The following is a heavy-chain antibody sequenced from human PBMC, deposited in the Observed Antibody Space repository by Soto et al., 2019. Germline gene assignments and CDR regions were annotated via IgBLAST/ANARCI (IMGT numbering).Heavy chain of an antibody. CDR1: GFTFSSYS. CDR2: ISSSSSYI. CDR3: ARGTDPSYLRRLKQQPIPKNWFDP. V-gene: IGHV3-21*01. Sequence: GGSLRLSCAASGFTFSSYSMNWVRQAPGKGLEWVSSISSSSSYIYYADSVKGRFTISRDNAKNSLYLQMNSLRAEDTAVYYCARGTDPSYLRRLKQQPIPKNWFDPWGQGTLVTVSS. J-gene: IGHJ5*02. D-gene: IGHD6-13*01.